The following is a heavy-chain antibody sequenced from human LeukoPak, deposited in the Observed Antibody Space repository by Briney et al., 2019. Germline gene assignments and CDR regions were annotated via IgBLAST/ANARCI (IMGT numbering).Heavy chain of an antibody. V-gene: IGHV4-59*08. CDR3: ARNKVAAGSDWFDP. J-gene: IGHJ5*02. CDR1: GGSISTYY. Sequence: SETLSLTCTVSGGSISTYYWSWIRQPPGKGLEYIGYIYYSGSTNYNPSLRSRVTISVDTSKNQFSLKLSSVTAADTAVYYCARNKVAAGSDWFDPWGQGTLVTVSS. D-gene: IGHD6-13*01. CDR2: IYYSGST.